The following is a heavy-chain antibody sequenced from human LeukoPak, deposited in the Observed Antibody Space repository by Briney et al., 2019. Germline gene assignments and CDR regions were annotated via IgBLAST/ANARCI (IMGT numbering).Heavy chain of an antibody. Sequence: ASVKVSCKASGYTFTSYGISWVRQAPGQGLEWMGWMNPNNGNTGYAQKFQGRVTMTRNTSISTAYMELRSLRSDDTAVYYCTRGPLAVAGSPLFYWGQGTLVTVSS. CDR1: GYTFTSYG. CDR2: MNPNNGNT. J-gene: IGHJ4*02. D-gene: IGHD6-13*01. V-gene: IGHV1-8*02. CDR3: TRGPLAVAGSPLFY.